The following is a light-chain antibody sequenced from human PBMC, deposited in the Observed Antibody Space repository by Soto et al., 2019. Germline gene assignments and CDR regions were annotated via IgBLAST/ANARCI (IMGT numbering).Light chain of an antibody. CDR1: QSIRHY. CDR2: GAS. V-gene: IGKV1-5*01. CDR3: QHHNSYSQT. Sequence: DIQMTQSPPTLSASVGDRDTITCRASQSIRHYLAWYQQMPGKAPKLLIYGASTLQSGVPSRFSGSGSGTEFTLTISSLQPDDFGTYFCQHHNSYSQTFGRGTKVDIK. J-gene: IGKJ1*01.